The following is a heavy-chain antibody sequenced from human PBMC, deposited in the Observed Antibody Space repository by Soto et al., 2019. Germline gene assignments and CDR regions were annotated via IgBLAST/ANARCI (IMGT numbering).Heavy chain of an antibody. CDR1: GYTFTSYG. J-gene: IGHJ5*02. CDR3: GGGGGKWLRLESGGFDP. V-gene: IGHV1-18*01. D-gene: IGHD5-12*01. Sequence: QVQLVQSGAEVKKPGASVKVSCKASGYTFTSYGISWVRQAPGQGLEWMGWISAYNGNTNYAQKLQGRVTMTTDTAKRQGYMELRGLRSEDTAVYYCGGGGGKWLRLESGGFDPWGQGTLVTVSS. CDR2: ISAYNGNT.